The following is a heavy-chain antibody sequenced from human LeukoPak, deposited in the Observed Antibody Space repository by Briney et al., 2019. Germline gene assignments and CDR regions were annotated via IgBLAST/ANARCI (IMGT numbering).Heavy chain of an antibody. CDR3: AKSHPREWLVFDP. D-gene: IGHD6-19*01. J-gene: IGHJ5*02. CDR1: GFTFDDYA. V-gene: IGHV3-43*02. Sequence: PGGSLTLSCAASGFTFDDYAMHWVRQAPGNGLEWVSLISGDGGSTYYADSVKGRFTISRDNSKNSLYLQMNSLRTEDTALYYCAKSHPREWLVFDPWGQGKLVTVSS. CDR2: ISGDGGST.